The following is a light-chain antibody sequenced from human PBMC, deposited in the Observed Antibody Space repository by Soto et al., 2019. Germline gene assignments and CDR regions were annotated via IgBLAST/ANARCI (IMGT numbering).Light chain of an antibody. V-gene: IGKV3-20*01. Sequence: DIVLTQSPGTLSLXAXEXXTXXXMASQSVSSHHLAWYQQKSGQAPRLLIYGGSSRATGIPVRFSGSGSETDFTLTITRPEPEDFAVYYCQQYSSSRTFGQGTKVDIK. J-gene: IGKJ1*01. CDR2: GGS. CDR3: QQYSSSRT. CDR1: QSVSSHH.